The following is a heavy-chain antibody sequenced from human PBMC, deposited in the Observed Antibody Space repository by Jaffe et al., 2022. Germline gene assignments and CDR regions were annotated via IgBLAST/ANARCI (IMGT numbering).Heavy chain of an antibody. CDR1: GFTFSDFF. CDR3: ARDQGCGTGSCYSAYFQH. J-gene: IGHJ1*01. CDR2: ISTTSNTI. D-gene: IGHD2-15*01. V-gene: IGHV3-11*01. Sequence: QVQLVESGGGLVKPGGSLRLSCAASGFTFSDFFMSWIRQAPGKGLEWISYISTTSNTIFYADSVKGRFTVSRDNAKNSLYLQMNSLRADDTAVYYCARDQGCGTGSCYSAYFQHWGQGSLVTVSS.